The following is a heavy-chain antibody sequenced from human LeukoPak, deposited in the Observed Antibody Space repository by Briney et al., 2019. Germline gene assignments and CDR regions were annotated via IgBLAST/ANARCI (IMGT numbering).Heavy chain of an antibody. D-gene: IGHD3-22*01. J-gene: IGHJ4*02. CDR1: GSTFSTYA. V-gene: IGHV3-23*01. Sequence: PGGSLRLSCAPSGSTFSTYAMSWVRQAPGKGLEWVSAISASGSRTYYAGSVKGRFTVSRDNSKDTLYLQMNSLRAEDTAVYYCARGQGRDYYDSSGYATKSAFDCWGQGTLVTVSS. CDR2: ISASGSRT. CDR3: ARGQGRDYYDSSGYATKSAFDC.